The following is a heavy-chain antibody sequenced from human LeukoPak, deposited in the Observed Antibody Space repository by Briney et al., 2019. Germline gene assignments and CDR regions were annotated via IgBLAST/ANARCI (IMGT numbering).Heavy chain of an antibody. D-gene: IGHD1-7*01. J-gene: IGHJ4*02. CDR3: ATANNWNYALGY. CDR2: ISTVNGNT. CDR1: GDTSIRYV. V-gene: IGHV1-18*01. Sequence: GASVKVSCKASGDTSIRYVITWVRQAPGQGLEWMGWISTVNGNTNSEQKFQGRVTMTTDTSTGTAYMELRSMRSDDTAMYYCATANNWNYALGYWGQETLATVSS.